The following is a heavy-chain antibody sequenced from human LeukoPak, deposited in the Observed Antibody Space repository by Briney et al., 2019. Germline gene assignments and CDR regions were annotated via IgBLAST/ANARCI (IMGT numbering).Heavy chain of an antibody. CDR1: GFTFEDYA. CDR2: ISWNSGSV. CDR3: VKPDRRFTYYYDSSALGI. V-gene: IGHV3-9*03. D-gene: IGHD3-22*01. Sequence: GGSLRLSCVASGFTFEDYAMHWVRQAPGKGLEWVSGISWNSGSVGYADSVKGRFTISRDNAKNSLYLQMNSLRAEDMAFYYCVKPDRRFTYYYDSSALGIWGQGTMVTVSS. J-gene: IGHJ3*02.